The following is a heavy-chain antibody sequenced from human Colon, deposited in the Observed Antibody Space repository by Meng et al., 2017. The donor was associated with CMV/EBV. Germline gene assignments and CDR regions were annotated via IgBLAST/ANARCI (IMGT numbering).Heavy chain of an antibody. CDR1: GYTFTDYY. V-gene: IGHV1-2*02. J-gene: IGHJ4*02. CDR2: INPYSGVT. CDR3: ARTDAESSGWYGGLDY. D-gene: IGHD6-19*01. Sequence: ASVKVSCKSSGYTFTDYYVHWVRQAPGQGLEWVGWINPYSGVTSYAQKFQGRVTMTRDTSTSTVYMELSSLRSEDTAVYYCARTDAESSGWYGGLDYWGQGTLVTVSS.